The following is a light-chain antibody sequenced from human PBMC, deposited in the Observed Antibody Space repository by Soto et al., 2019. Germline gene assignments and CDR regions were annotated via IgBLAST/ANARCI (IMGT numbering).Light chain of an antibody. CDR1: QGISSA. Sequence: AIPLTQSPSSLSASVGDRVTITCRASQGISSALAWYQQKPGKAPQLLIYDASSLERGVPSRFSGSGSGTDFTLTISSLQPEDFATYYCQQFNSYPRTFGQGTKLEIK. CDR2: DAS. V-gene: IGKV1-13*02. J-gene: IGKJ2*01. CDR3: QQFNSYPRT.